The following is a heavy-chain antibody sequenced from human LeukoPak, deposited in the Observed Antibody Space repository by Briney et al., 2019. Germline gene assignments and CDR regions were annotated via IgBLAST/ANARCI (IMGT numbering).Heavy chain of an antibody. CDR3: ARVGDAGAIDY. J-gene: IGHJ4*02. CDR2: MAGDGHNI. Sequence: PGGSLRLSCAASGFIFSSYGMHWVRQAPGKGLEWVALMAGDGHNIYYADSVRGRFTISRDNSKNTVYLQMNSLRPEDTAVYYCARVGDAGAIDYWGQGTLVTVSS. D-gene: IGHD2-21*01. CDR1: GFIFSSYG. V-gene: IGHV3-30*03.